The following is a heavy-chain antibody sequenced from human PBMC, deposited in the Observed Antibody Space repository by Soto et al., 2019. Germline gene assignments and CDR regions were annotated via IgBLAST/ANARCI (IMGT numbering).Heavy chain of an antibody. D-gene: IGHD3-16*01. J-gene: IGHJ5*02. CDR3: ARLHMYYFFCANFYYPGQADA. V-gene: IGHV4-39*01. CDR1: GGSTGSRTYY. CDR2: FFSDGTT. Sequence: LSLTCDVSGGSTGSRTYYWGWMRQPPVKGLEWVGNFFSDGTTDYNPSLKSRLTISVDRSKNQLSLRLTSVTAADTAIYYCARLHMYYFFCANFYYPGQADASGQGSLVIVSS.